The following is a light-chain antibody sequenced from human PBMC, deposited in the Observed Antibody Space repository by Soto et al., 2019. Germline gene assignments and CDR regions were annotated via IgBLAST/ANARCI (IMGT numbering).Light chain of an antibody. J-gene: IGKJ5*01. CDR2: DTS. V-gene: IGKV3-20*01. CDR3: QQYGTSEII. Sequence: VLTQSPGTLSLSPGERATLSCRASQSLSNSFIAWYQQKPGQAPRLLIYDTSSRATGIPGRFSGSGSGTDFTLTISRLEPEDFSVFYCQQYGTSEIIFGQGARLQI. CDR1: QSLSNSF.